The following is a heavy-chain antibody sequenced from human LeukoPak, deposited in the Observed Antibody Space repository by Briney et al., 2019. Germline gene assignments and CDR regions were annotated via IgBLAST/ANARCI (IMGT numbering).Heavy chain of an antibody. V-gene: IGHV3-11*01. CDR3: ARDPRYYYDSSGYFNDAFDI. D-gene: IGHD3-22*01. CDR2: ISSSGSTI. CDR1: GFTFSDYF. J-gene: IGHJ3*02. Sequence: GGSLRLSCAASGFTFSDYFMSWIRQAPGKGLEWVAYISSSGSTIYYADSVKGRFPISRDNARNSLYLQMNSLRAEDTAVYYCARDPRYYYDSSGYFNDAFDIWGQGTMVTVSS.